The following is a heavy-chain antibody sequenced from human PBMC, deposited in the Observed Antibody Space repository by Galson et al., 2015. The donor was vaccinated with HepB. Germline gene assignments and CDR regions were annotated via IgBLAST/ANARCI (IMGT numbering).Heavy chain of an antibody. J-gene: IGHJ4*02. CDR1: GYTFTSYG. V-gene: IGHV1-18*01. D-gene: IGHD6-13*01. CDR2: ISAYNGNT. CDR3: ARVYSSSWYLYYFDH. Sequence: SVKVSCKASGYTFTSYGISWVRQAPGQGLEWMGWISAYNGNTNYAQKLQGRVTMTTDTSTSTAYMELRSLRSDDTAMYYCARVYSSSWYLYYFDHWGQGTLVTVSS.